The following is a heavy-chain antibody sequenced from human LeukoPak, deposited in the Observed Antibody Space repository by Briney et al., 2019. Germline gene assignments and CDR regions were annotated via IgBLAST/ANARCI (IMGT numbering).Heavy chain of an antibody. CDR2: ISSSGSTI. V-gene: IGHV3-48*03. J-gene: IGHJ6*03. CDR3: AKADRVDTAMVRAYYYYYMDV. CDR1: GFTFSSYE. D-gene: IGHD5-18*01. Sequence: GGSLRLSCAASGFTFSSYEMNWVRQAPGKGLEWVSYISSSGSTIYYADSVKGRFTISRDNAKNSLYLQMNSLRAEDTAVYYCAKADRVDTAMVRAYYYYYMDVWGKGTTVTVSS.